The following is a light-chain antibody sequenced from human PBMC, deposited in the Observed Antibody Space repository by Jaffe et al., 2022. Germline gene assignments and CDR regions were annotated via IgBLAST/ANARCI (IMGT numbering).Light chain of an antibody. CDR3: QQSFASPFT. J-gene: IGKJ2*01. V-gene: IGKV1-39*01. Sequence: DIQMTQSPSSLSASVGDRVTITCRASQNIRNYLNWYQQKPGKAPNLLISAASSLQGGVPSKFSGSGSGTDFTLTINSLQPEDFATYFCQQSFASPFTFGQGTKLEIK. CDR1: QNIRNY. CDR2: AAS.